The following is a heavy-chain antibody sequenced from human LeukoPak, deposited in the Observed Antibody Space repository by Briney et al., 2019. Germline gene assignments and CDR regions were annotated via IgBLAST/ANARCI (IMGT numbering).Heavy chain of an antibody. D-gene: IGHD3-22*01. J-gene: IGHJ4*02. CDR3: AKDFFPMIVVDERLGLDY. CDR1: GFTFSNYD. CDR2: IHSGGSSK. V-gene: IGHV3-30*02. Sequence: PGGSLRLSCEASGFTFSNYDMHWVRQAPGKGLEWVTFIHSGGSSKSYADSVKGRFTISRDNSRNTLYLQMNSLRAEDTAVYYCAKDFFPMIVVDERLGLDYWGQGTLVTVSS.